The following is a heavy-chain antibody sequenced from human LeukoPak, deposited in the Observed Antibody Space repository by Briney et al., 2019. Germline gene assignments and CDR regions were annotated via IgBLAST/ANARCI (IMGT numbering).Heavy chain of an antibody. CDR2: IHYSGTT. D-gene: IGHD6-19*01. CDR1: GGSISSSSYL. Sequence: SETLSLTCTVSGGSISSSSYLWGWIRQPPGKGLEWIGSIHYSGTTYYNPSLKSRVTISVDTSNNQFFLKMSSVTAADTAVYYCVSFEGSSSGWYYFDYWGRGTLVTVSS. J-gene: IGHJ4*02. CDR3: VSFEGSSSGWYYFDY. V-gene: IGHV4-39*01.